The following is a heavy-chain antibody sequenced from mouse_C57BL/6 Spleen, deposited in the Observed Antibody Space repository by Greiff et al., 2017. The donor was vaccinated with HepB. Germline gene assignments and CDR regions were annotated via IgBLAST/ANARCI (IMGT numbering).Heavy chain of an antibody. V-gene: IGHV1-26*01. Sequence: KQSHGKSLEWIGDINPNNGGTSYNQKFKGKATLTVDKSSSTAYMELRSLTSEDSAVYYCARAYFAYWGQGTLVTVSA. CDR2: INPNNGGT. J-gene: IGHJ3*01. CDR3: ARAYFAY.